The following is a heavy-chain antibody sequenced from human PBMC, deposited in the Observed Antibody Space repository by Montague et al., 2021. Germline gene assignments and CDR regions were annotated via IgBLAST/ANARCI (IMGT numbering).Heavy chain of an antibody. CDR1: GFTFSNYG. D-gene: IGHD3-22*01. J-gene: IGHJ5*02. V-gene: IGHV3-23*01. CDR2: ITGNGATT. Sequence: SLRLSCAASGFTFSNYGMSWVRQAPGNGLEWVSIITGNGATTYYADSVKGRFTISRDSSENKLYVQMKNLRAEATALYYCARGRGVSSGIGQLDPWGQGTLVTVSS. CDR3: ARGRGVSSGIGQLDP.